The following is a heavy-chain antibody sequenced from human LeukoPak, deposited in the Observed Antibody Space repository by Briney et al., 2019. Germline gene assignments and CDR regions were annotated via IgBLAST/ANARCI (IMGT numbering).Heavy chain of an antibody. J-gene: IGHJ4*02. CDR3: VSWSGGNSDGASFDF. D-gene: IGHD5-24*01. CDR2: ISRRSGAT. CDR1: GSTFSVSY. Sequence: ASVKVSCKSPGSTFSVSYTRSGRRVPGRGVGWMGWISRRSGATKIAPKFQGRVTLTRDISISTAYVELTNLASDDTAVYYCVSWSGGNSDGASFDFWGQGTLVLVSS. V-gene: IGHV1-2*02.